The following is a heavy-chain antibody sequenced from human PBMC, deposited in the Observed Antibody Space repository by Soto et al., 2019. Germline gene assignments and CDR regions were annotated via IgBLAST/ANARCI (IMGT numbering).Heavy chain of an antibody. CDR2: FDPEDGET. D-gene: IGHD6-19*01. J-gene: IGHJ4*02. CDR3: ATRFPGIAVAGTLDY. CDR1: GYTLTELS. V-gene: IGHV1-24*01. Sequence: GAPVKVSCKVSGYTLTELSMHWVRQAPGKGLEWMGGFDPEDGETIYAQKFQGRVTMTEDTSTDTAYMELSSLRSEDTAVYYCATRFPGIAVAGTLDYWGQGTLVTVSS.